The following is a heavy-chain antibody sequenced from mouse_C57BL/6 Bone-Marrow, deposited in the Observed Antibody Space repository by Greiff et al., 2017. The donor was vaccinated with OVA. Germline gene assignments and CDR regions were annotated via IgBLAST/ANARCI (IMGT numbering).Heavy chain of an antibody. CDR2: IDPSDSYT. CDR3: ARRLWYFGV. J-gene: IGHJ1*03. Sequence: QVQLQQPGAELVKPGASVKLSCKASGYTFTSYWMQWVKQRPGQGLEWIGEIDPSDSYTNYHQKFKGKATLTVDTSSSTAYMQLSSLTSEDSAVYNYARRLWYFGVWGTGTTVTVAS. V-gene: IGHV1-50*01. CDR1: GYTFTSYW.